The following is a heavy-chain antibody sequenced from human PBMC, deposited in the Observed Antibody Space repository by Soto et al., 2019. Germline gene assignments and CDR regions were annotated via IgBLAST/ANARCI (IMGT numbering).Heavy chain of an antibody. CDR3: AREVRVRGFAFDI. Sequence: GGSLRLSCAVSGFTVSSNYMNWVRQAPGKGLEWVSFIYSGGNTYYADSVKGRSTISRDNSKNMLYLQMNSLRVEDTAVYYCAREVRVRGFAFDIWGQGTMVTVSS. V-gene: IGHV3-66*01. D-gene: IGHD3-3*01. CDR1: GFTVSSNY. J-gene: IGHJ3*02. CDR2: IYSGGNT.